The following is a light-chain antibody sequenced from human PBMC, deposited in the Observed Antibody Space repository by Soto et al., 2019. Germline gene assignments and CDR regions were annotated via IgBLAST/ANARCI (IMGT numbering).Light chain of an antibody. Sequence: QAVVTQPDSVSVSPGPVVASFGTISIWVVGNYNYVSWYQHHPGKAPKLMIYEVTSRPSGVSDRFSGSKSGMTASLIISGLQPEDEADYFCASYRSANTLVVFGTGTKVTVL. CDR2: EVT. CDR1: IWVVGNYNY. CDR3: ASYRSANTLVV. V-gene: IGLV2-14*01. J-gene: IGLJ1*01.